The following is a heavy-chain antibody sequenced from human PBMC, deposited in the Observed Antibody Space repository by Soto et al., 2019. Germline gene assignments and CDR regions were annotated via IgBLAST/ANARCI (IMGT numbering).Heavy chain of an antibody. D-gene: IGHD3-22*01. V-gene: IGHV3-9*01. Sequence: GGSLRLSCAASGFTFDDYAMHWVRQAPGKGLEWVSGISWNSGSIGYADSVKGRFTISRDSAKNSLYLQMNSLRAEDTAVYYCARDMDSGYHGWGQGTRVTVAS. CDR3: ARDMDSGYHG. J-gene: IGHJ4*02. CDR2: ISWNSGSI. CDR1: GFTFDDYA.